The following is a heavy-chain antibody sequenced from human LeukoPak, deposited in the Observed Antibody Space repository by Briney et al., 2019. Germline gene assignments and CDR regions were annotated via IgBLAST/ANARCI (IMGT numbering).Heavy chain of an antibody. CDR3: ARGSSGWYSDAFDI. J-gene: IGHJ3*02. CDR1: GFTFDDYG. V-gene: IGHV3-20*01. CDR2: INWNGGST. D-gene: IGHD6-19*01. Sequence: PGGSLRLSCAASGFTFDDYGMSWVRQAPGKGLEWVSGINWNGGSTGYADSVKGRFTISRDNAKNSLYLQMNSLRAEDTALYHCARGSSGWYSDAFDIWGQGTMVTVSS.